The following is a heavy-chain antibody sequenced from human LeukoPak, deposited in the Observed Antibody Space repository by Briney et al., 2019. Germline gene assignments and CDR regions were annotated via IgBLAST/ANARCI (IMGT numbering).Heavy chain of an antibody. V-gene: IGHV1-46*01. CDR3: ARGRRYYGSGRLEWGY. CDR1: GYTFTSYY. Sequence: ASVKVSCKASGYTFTSYYMHWVRQAPGQGLEWMGIINPSGGSTSYAQKFQGRVTITRNTSISTAYMELSNLRSEDTAVYYCARGRRYYGSGRLEWGYWGQGTLVTVSS. CDR2: INPSGGST. D-gene: IGHD3-10*01. J-gene: IGHJ4*02.